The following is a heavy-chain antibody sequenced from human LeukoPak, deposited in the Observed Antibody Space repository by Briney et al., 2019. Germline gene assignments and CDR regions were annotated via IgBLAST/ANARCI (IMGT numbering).Heavy chain of an antibody. D-gene: IGHD3-10*01. Sequence: GGSLRLSCAVSGFTVSSNYMSWVRQAPGKGLEWVSVIYSGGSTYYADSVKGRFTISRDNSKNTLYLQMNSLRAEDTAVYYCARVEGTMVRGVIHSFDYWGQGTLVTVSS. V-gene: IGHV3-66*01. CDR3: ARVEGTMVRGVIHSFDY. CDR2: IYSGGST. J-gene: IGHJ4*02. CDR1: GFTVSSNY.